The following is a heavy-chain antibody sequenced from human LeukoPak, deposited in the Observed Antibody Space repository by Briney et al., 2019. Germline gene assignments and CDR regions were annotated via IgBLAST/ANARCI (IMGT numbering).Heavy chain of an antibody. CDR1: AACMGGYY. CDR3: ARHSKFGGVIVSPTD. V-gene: IGHV4-34*01. CDR2: INHSGST. D-gene: IGHD3-16*02. Sequence: SATMPLACAVKAACMGGYYMSWIRQPPKKRLEWMGEINHSGSTKYNPSLKSRVTISVDTSKNQFSLKLSSVTAADTAVYYCARHSKFGGVIVSPTDGGQGTLVTVSS. J-gene: IGHJ4*02.